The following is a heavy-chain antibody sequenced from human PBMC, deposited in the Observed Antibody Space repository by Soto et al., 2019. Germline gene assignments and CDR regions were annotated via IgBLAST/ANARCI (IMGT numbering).Heavy chain of an antibody. Sequence: QVQLVQSGAEVKKHGATVKVSCKASGYTFTDYFIHWVRQVPGHGLEWMGWITPNSGGTNYAQQFQGRVTMTRDTSITTAYMELSSLRSDDTAVYYCARDETSAGTGFDPWGQGTLVTVSS. CDR1: GYTFTDYF. CDR3: ARDETSAGTGFDP. V-gene: IGHV1-2*02. D-gene: IGHD6-13*01. J-gene: IGHJ5*02. CDR2: ITPNSGGT.